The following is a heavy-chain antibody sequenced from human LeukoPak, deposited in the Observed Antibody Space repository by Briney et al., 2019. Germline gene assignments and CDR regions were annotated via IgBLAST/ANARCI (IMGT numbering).Heavy chain of an antibody. D-gene: IGHD6-13*01. V-gene: IGHV1-2*02. CDR3: ARVLSISSWYFPFDY. CDR2: INPKSGGT. Sequence: GASVKVSCKASGYTFTGYYMHWVRQAPGQGLEWMGWINPKSGGTDYAQKFQGRVTMTRDTSISTAYMELSRLRSDDTAVYYCARVLSISSWYFPFDYWGQGTLVTVSS. CDR1: GYTFTGYY. J-gene: IGHJ4*02.